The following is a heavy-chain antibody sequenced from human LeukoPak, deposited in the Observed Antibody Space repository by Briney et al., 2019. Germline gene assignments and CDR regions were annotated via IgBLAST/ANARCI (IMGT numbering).Heavy chain of an antibody. D-gene: IGHD4-17*01. CDR1: GFTFSSHG. CDR3: ARELNQAEFTVTDPYYFDY. V-gene: IGHV3-33*01. CDR2: IWYDGSNQ. Sequence: GGSLRLSCAPSGFTFSSHGMHWVRQAPGKGRGWVAVIWYDGSNQFYTDSVKGRFTIPRDNSKNTLYLQMNDLRAEDTAVYYCARELNQAEFTVTDPYYFDYWGEGALVTVSS. J-gene: IGHJ4*02.